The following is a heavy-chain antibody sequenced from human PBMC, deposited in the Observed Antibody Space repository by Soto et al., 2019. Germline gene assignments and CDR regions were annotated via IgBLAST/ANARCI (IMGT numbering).Heavy chain of an antibody. Sequence: GGSLRLSCSASGFTFSMFSMHWVRQAPGKGLEYVSGISSNGDSTYYADSVKGRFTISRDNSKNTLYLQMSSLRAVDTAVYYCVHPRSTVQIPPTWGQGTLVTVYS. V-gene: IGHV3-64D*06. CDR1: GFTFSMFS. J-gene: IGHJ5*02. D-gene: IGHD4-17*01. CDR2: ISSNGDST. CDR3: VHPRSTVQIPPT.